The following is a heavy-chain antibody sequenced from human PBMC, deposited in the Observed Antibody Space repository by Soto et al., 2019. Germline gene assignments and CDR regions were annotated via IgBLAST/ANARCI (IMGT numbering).Heavy chain of an antibody. CDR2: IYYSGST. Sequence: PSETLSLTCTVSGGSISSGGYYWSWIRQHPGKGLEWIGYIYYSGSTYYNPSLKNRVTISVDTSKNQFSLKLSSVTAADTAVYYCARVRDFWSGYYTGIGILDYWGQGTLVTVSS. D-gene: IGHD3-3*01. CDR3: ARVRDFWSGYYTGIGILDY. J-gene: IGHJ4*02. V-gene: IGHV4-31*03. CDR1: GGSISSGGYY.